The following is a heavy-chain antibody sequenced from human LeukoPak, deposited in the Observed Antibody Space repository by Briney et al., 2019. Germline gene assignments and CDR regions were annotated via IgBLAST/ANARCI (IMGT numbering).Heavy chain of an antibody. CDR3: ARDRHSGSYYEYDY. J-gene: IGHJ4*02. CDR2: ISSSSSYI. CDR1: GFTFSSYS. D-gene: IGHD1-26*01. Sequence: GGSPRLSCAASGFTFSSYSMKWIRQAPGKGLEWVSSISSSSSYIYYADSVKGRFTISRDNAKNSLYLQMNSLRAEDTAVYYCARDRHSGSYYEYDYWGQGTLVTVSS. V-gene: IGHV3-21*01.